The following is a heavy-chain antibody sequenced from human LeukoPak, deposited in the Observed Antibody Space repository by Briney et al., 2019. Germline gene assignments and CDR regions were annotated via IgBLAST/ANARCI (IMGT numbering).Heavy chain of an antibody. Sequence: GGSLRLSCAASGFTFSDAWMNWVRQAPGKGLEWVGRVKSKTNGGTTDYAAPAEGRFTISRDDSTSTLYLEMNSLKTEDTAVYYCTTFRVGPADDYWGQGTLVTVSS. CDR1: GFTFSDAW. D-gene: IGHD3-3*01. CDR2: VKSKTNGGTT. J-gene: IGHJ4*02. CDR3: TTFRVGPADDY. V-gene: IGHV3-15*01.